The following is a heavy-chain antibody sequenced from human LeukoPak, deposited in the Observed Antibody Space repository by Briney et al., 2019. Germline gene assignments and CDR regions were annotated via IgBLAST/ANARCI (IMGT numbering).Heavy chain of an antibody. V-gene: IGHV1-18*04. CDR2: VSAYNGNT. CDR1: GYTFTSYG. CDR3: ARVRDGRPPDY. Sequence: VASVKVSCKASGYTFTSYGISWVRQAPGQGLEWMGWVSAYNGNTNYAQKLQGRVTMTTDTSTSTAYMELRSLRSDDTAVYYCARVRDGRPPDYWGQGTLVTVSS. J-gene: IGHJ4*02. D-gene: IGHD5-24*01.